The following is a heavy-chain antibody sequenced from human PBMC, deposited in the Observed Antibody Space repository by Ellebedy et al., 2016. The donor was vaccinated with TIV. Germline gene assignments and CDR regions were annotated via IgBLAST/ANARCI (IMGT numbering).Heavy chain of an antibody. Sequence: AASVKVSCKVSGYTLTELSMHWVRQAPGKGLEWMGGFDPEDGETIYAQKFQGRVTMSEDTSTDTAYMELNSLRSEDTAVYYCATGWYYGSGSHYNYDYWGQGTLVTVSS. D-gene: IGHD3-10*01. V-gene: IGHV1-24*01. CDR2: FDPEDGET. J-gene: IGHJ4*02. CDR3: ATGWYYGSGSHYNYDY. CDR1: GYTLTELS.